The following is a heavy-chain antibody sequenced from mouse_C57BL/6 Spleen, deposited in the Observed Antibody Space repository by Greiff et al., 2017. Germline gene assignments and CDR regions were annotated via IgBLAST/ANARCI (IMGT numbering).Heavy chain of an antibody. CDR2: LYPGDGDT. J-gene: IGHJ2*01. CDR3: ARRGYDSSPYYFDY. CDR1: GYAFSSYW. Sequence: VQLQESGAELVKPGASVKISCKASGYAFSSYWMNWVKQRPGKGLEWIGQLYPGDGDTNYNGKFKGKATLTADKSSSTAYMQLSSLTSEDSAVYFCARRGYDSSPYYFDYWGQGTTLTVSS. D-gene: IGHD1-1*01. V-gene: IGHV1-80*01.